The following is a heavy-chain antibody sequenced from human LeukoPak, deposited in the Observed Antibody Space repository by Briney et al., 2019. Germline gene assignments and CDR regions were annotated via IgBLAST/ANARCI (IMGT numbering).Heavy chain of an antibody. J-gene: IGHJ6*03. CDR2: INTNTGNP. CDR3: ARNRITIFGVVISYYYYYYMDV. D-gene: IGHD3-3*01. V-gene: IGHV7-4-1*02. CDR1: GYTFTSYA. Sequence: GASVKVSCKASGYTFTSYAMNWVRQAPGQGLEWMGWINTNTGNPTYAQGFTGRFVFSLDTSVSTAYLQISSLKAEDTAVYYCARNRITIFGVVISYYYYYYMDVWGKGTTVTVSS.